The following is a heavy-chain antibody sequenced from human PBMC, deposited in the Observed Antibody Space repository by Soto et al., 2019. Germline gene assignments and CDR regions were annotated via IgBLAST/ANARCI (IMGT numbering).Heavy chain of an antibody. CDR2: TYYSGST. J-gene: IGHJ6*03. Sequence: QVQLQESGPGLVKPSQTLSLTCTVSGGSISSGGYYWSWIRQHPGKGLEWIGYTYYSGSTYYNPYLKIRVTISVDTSKNQFSLKLSSVTAADTAVYYGARHYYYYMDVWGKGTTVTVSS. CDR3: ARHYYYYMDV. CDR1: GGSISSGGYY. V-gene: IGHV4-31*03.